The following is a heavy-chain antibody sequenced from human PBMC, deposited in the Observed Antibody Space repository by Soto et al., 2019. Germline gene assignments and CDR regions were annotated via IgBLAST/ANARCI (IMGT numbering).Heavy chain of an antibody. CDR3: AKFKETVRYYYGMDV. CDR1: GFTFSSYA. Sequence: GGSLRLSCAASGFTFSSYAMSWVRQAPGKGLEWVSAISGSGGSTYYADSVKGRFTISRDNSKNTLYLQMNSLRAEDTAVYYWAKFKETVRYYYGMDVWGQGTTVTVSS. V-gene: IGHV3-23*01. D-gene: IGHD4-4*01. J-gene: IGHJ6*02. CDR2: ISGSGGST.